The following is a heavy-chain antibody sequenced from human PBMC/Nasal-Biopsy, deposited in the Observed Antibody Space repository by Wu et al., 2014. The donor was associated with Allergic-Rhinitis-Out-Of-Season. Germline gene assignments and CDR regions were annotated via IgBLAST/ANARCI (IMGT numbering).Heavy chain of an antibody. D-gene: IGHD4-17*01. CDR2: MSYNGRT. CDR3: ARGVPYGDYYFYMDV. Sequence: TLSLTCTVSGVSITSYYWIWIRQPPGKRLEYLGYMSYNGRTKYNPSLESRVAMSVDTSKSQFSLKVSSVTAADTAVYYCARGVPYGDYYFYMDVWGTGTTVTVSS. J-gene: IGHJ6*03. V-gene: IGHV4-59*01. CDR1: GVSITSYY.